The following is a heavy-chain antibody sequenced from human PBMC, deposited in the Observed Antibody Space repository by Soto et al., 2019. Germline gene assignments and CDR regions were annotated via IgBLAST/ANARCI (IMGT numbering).Heavy chain of an antibody. CDR1: GGTFSSYA. CDR3: ASSADSSGYHQDFDY. J-gene: IGHJ4*02. V-gene: IGHV1-69*13. CDR2: IIPIFGTA. Sequence: SVKVSCKASGGTFSSYAISWVRQAPGQGLEWMGGIIPIFGTANYAQKFQGRVTITADESTSTAYMELSSLRSEDTAVYYCASSADSSGYHQDFDYWGQGTLVTVSS. D-gene: IGHD3-22*01.